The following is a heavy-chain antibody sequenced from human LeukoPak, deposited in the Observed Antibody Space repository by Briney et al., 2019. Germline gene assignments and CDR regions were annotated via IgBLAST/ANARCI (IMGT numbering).Heavy chain of an antibody. CDR2: IIPIFGTA. V-gene: IGHV1-69*05. CDR1: GGTFSSYA. D-gene: IGHD3-22*01. CDR3: ARSAPLRFTTTYYYDSSGYYFDY. J-gene: IGHJ4*02. Sequence: SVKVSCKASGGTFSSYAISWVRQAPGQGLEWMGRIIPIFGTANYAQKFQGRVTITTDESTSTAYMELSSLRSEHTAVYYCARSAPLRFTTTYYYDSSGYYFDYWGQGTLVTVSS.